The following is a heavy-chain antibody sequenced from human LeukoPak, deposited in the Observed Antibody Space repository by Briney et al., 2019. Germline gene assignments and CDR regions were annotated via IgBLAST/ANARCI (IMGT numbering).Heavy chain of an antibody. V-gene: IGHV3-11*01. Sequence: GGSLRLSCAASGFTFSDYYMSWIRQAPGKGLEWVSYISSNGSSIYYADSAKGRFTISSENAKNSQYLQMNALRDEDTRVYYCAKESRSGWDVIRGALHVWGKGTTVTVCS. CDR1: GFTFSDYY. D-gene: IGHD6-19*01. CDR3: AKESRSGWDVIRGALHV. CDR2: ISSNGSSI. J-gene: IGHJ6*04.